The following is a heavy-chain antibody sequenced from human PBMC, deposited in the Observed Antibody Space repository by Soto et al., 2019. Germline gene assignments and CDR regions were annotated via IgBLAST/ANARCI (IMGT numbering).Heavy chain of an antibody. J-gene: IGHJ6*02. CDR3: ARDRSSGSSYKDYYGMDG. Sequence: SHWSPVAGFSSRSCSTHLVKPAPYLGLEWVAVISYDGSNKYYADSVKGRFTISRDNSKNTLYLQMNSLRAEDTAVYYCARDRSSGSSYKDYYGMDGSGPGTKVTGS. CDR1: GFSSRSCS. V-gene: IGHV3-30-3*01. D-gene: IGHD1-26*01. CDR2: ISYDGSNK.